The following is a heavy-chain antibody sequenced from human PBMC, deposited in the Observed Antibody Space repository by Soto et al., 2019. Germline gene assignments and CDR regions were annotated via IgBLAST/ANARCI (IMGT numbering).Heavy chain of an antibody. D-gene: IGHD2-2*01. V-gene: IGHV3-23*01. CDR3: AKDPVSAYCSDNSCSFFDY. CDR2: TSDSGGRK. J-gene: IGHJ4*02. Sequence: EVQLLESGGGLVQPGGSLRLSCAASGFTFTFYAMTWVRQAPGKGLEWVSSTSDSGGRKYYADSVKGRFTISRDNSKNTLYLKMNNLRAEDTAIYYCAKDPVSAYCSDNSCSFFDYWGQGALVTVSS. CDR1: GFTFTFYA.